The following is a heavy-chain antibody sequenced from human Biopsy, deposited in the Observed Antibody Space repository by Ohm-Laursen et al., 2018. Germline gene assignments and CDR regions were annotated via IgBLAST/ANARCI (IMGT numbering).Heavy chain of an antibody. J-gene: IGHJ4*02. Sequence: SLRLSCTASGFILCDNYMNWFRQGPGKALEYVSSINSAGNIYYGDSVKGRFTISMDRAGNSLYLQLHGLKVEDTAIDYCARAIGIVAVPNDCWGQGIRVTVSS. CDR3: ARAIGIVAVPNDC. CDR2: INSAGNI. CDR1: GFILCDNY. D-gene: IGHD2-21*01. V-gene: IGHV3-69-1*02.